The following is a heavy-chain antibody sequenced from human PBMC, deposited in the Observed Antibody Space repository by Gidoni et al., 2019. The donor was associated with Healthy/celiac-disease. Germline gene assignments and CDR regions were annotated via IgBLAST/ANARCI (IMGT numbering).Heavy chain of an antibody. V-gene: IGHV3-33*01. Sequence: AWVAVIWYDGSNKYYADSVKGRFTISRDNSKNKLYLQMNSLRAEDTAVYYCALPSKGDYRGGFDYWGQGTLVTVSS. D-gene: IGHD4-17*01. J-gene: IGHJ4*02. CDR2: IWYDGSNK. CDR3: ALPSKGDYRGGFDY.